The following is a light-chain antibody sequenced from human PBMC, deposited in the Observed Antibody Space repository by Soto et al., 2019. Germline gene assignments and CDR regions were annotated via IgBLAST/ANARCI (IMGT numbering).Light chain of an antibody. CDR3: QQRGNSPWT. CDR1: QRVSSY. J-gene: IGKJ1*01. CDR2: AAS. Sequence: EIVLTPSPATLSLSPGERASLSCRASQRVSSYLAWYQQKPGQAPRLLIYAASHRATGIPDRFSGSGSGTDFTLTISRLEPEDFAVYYCQQRGNSPWTFGRGTKVDIK. V-gene: IGKV3-11*01.